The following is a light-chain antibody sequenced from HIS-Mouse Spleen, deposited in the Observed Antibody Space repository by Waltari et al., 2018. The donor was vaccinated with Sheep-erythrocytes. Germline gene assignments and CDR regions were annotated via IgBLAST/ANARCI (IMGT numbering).Light chain of an antibody. V-gene: IGKV4-1*01. CDR2: WAC. Sequence: DIVMTQSPDSLAVSLGERATINCKSSQSVLYSSNNKNYLAWYQQKPGQHPKLLIYWACSRESGVPDRFSGSGSGTDFTLTISSLQAEDVAVYYCQQYYSTLLTFGGGTKVEIK. CDR3: QQYYSTLLT. J-gene: IGKJ4*01. CDR1: QSVLYSSNNKNY.